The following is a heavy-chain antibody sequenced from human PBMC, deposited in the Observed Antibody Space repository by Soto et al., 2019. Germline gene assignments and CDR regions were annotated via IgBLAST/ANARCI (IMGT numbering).Heavy chain of an antibody. CDR3: GSDHLGFRH. Sequence: EVQLVHSGAEVKKPGESLKISCKGSGYSFNIYWIGWVRQMPGKGLAWMGLIYPGDSDTRYSPSFQGQVTISADKSISTAYRQWSSLKASDTAMYYCGSDHLGFRHWGQGTLVTVSS. CDR2: IYPGDSDT. V-gene: IGHV5-51*03. J-gene: IGHJ1*01. CDR1: GYSFNIYW.